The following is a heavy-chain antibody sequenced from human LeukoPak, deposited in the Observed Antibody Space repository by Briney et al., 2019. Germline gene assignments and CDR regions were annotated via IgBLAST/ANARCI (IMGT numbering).Heavy chain of an antibody. D-gene: IGHD3-3*01. J-gene: IGHJ6*04. CDR2: IYTSGST. Sequence: PSETLSLTCTVSGGSISSTSFYWGCIRQPPGKGLEWIGSIYTSGSTNYNPSLKSRVTMSVDTSKNQFSLKLSSVTAADTAVYYCARDELRFLEWPLGSRMDVWGKGTTVTVSS. V-gene: IGHV4-39*07. CDR1: GGSISSTSFY. CDR3: ARDELRFLEWPLGSRMDV.